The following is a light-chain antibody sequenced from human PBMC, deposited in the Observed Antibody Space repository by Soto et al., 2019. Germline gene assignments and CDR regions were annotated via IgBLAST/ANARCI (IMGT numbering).Light chain of an antibody. Sequence: EIVMTQSPVTLSVSPGERATLSCRASQSVSNNLAWYQQKPGQAPRLLIYGASTRATCIPARFSGSGSGTEFTLTISSLQSEYFAVYYCQHYNNWPALYTFGQGTKLEIK. CDR1: QSVSNN. CDR3: QHYNNWPALYT. CDR2: GAS. V-gene: IGKV3-15*01. J-gene: IGKJ2*01.